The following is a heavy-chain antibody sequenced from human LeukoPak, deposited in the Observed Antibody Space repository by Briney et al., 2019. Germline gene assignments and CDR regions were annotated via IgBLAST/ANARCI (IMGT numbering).Heavy chain of an antibody. D-gene: IGHD5-18*01. Sequence: SEALSLTWTVSCCSISSGDYYWSWIRQPPGKGLEWIGYIYYSGSTYYNPSLKSRVTIPVDTSKNQFSLKLSSVTAADTAVYYCARVDTAMVPPDYWGQGTLVTVSS. CDR1: CCSISSGDYY. V-gene: IGHV4-30-4*01. CDR2: IYYSGST. CDR3: ARVDTAMVPPDY. J-gene: IGHJ4*02.